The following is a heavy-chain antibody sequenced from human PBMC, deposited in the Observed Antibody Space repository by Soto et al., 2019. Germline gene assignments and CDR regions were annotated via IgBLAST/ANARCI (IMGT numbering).Heavy chain of an antibody. D-gene: IGHD2-15*01. CDR1: GYTFTGYY. Sequence: ASVKVSCKASGYTFTGYYMHWVRQAPGQGLEWMGWINPNSGGTNYAQKFQGWVTMTRDTSISTAYMELSRLRSDDTAVYYCARGFSDCSGGSCSKSWGQRTLVTVSS. CDR2: INPNSGGT. J-gene: IGHJ5*02. CDR3: ARGFSDCSGGSCSKS. V-gene: IGHV1-2*04.